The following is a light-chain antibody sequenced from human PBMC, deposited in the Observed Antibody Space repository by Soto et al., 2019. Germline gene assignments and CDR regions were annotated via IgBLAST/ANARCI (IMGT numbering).Light chain of an antibody. CDR2: VGTGGIVG. Sequence: QSVLTQPPSASASLGASVTLTCTLSSGYSNYKVDWYQQRPGKGPRFVMRVGTGGIVGSKGDGIPDRFSVLGSGLNRYLTIKNIQEEDESDYNCGADHGSGSTYVFGTGTKLTVL. CDR1: SGYSNYK. CDR3: GADHGSGSTYV. J-gene: IGLJ1*01. V-gene: IGLV9-49*01.